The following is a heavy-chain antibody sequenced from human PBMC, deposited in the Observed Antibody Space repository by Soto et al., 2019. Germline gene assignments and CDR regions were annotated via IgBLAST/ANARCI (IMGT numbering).Heavy chain of an antibody. D-gene: IGHD3-9*01. Sequence: ASVKVSCKASGYTFTSYDINWVRQATGQGLEWMGWMNPNSGNTGYAQKFQGRVTMTRNTSISTAYMELSSLRSEDTAGYYGASQPDIWTGYYNDAFDIWGQGTMVTVSS. CDR3: ASQPDIWTGYYNDAFDI. CDR2: MNPNSGNT. V-gene: IGHV1-8*01. J-gene: IGHJ3*02. CDR1: GYTFTSYD.